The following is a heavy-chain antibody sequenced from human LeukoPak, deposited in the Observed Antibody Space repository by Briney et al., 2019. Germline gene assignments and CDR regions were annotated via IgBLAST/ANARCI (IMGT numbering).Heavy chain of an antibody. J-gene: IGHJ4*02. CDR2: INPSCGST. V-gene: IGHV1-46*01. Sequence: ASVKVSCTASGYTFTSYYMHWVRQAPGQGLEWMGIINPSCGSTDYPQKFQGRVTMTRDTSTTTVYMELSSLRSDDTAVYYCARGSGTYWGDFDYWGQGTLVTVSS. CDR1: GYTFTSYY. CDR3: ARGSGTYWGDFDY. D-gene: IGHD1-26*01.